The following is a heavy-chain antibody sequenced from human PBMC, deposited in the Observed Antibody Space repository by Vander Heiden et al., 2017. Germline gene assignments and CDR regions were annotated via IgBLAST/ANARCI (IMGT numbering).Heavy chain of an antibody. CDR1: GFTFGDYA. CDR2: IRSKAYGGTT. V-gene: IGHV3-49*05. J-gene: IGHJ4*02. D-gene: IGHD3-10*01. CDR3: TRDTPGTHHLFPYDY. Sequence: EVQLVESGGGLVNPGRSLRLSCTASGFTFGDYAMSWFRQAPGKGLEWVGLIRSKAYGGTTEHAASVKDRFTISRDDSKSIAYLQMNSLKVADTAVYYCTRDTPGTHHLFPYDYWGQGTLVTVSS.